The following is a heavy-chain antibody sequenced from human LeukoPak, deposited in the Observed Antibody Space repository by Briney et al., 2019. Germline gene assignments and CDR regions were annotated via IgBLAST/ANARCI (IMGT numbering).Heavy chain of an antibody. CDR1: GFTFSGYW. Sequence: GGSLRLSCAASGFTFSGYWVTWVRQAPGKGLEWVANIKQDGSEKNYVDSVKGRFTISRDNAKNSLYLQMNSLRAEDTAVYYCAKEGGSSPNLDYWGQGTLVTVSS. D-gene: IGHD6-6*01. V-gene: IGHV3-7*01. J-gene: IGHJ4*02. CDR3: AKEGGSSPNLDY. CDR2: IKQDGSEK.